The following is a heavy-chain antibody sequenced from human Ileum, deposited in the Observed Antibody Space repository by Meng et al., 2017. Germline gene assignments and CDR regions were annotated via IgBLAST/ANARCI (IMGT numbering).Heavy chain of an antibody. CDR2: ISGSGGST. CDR1: GFTFRGYA. J-gene: IGHJ5*02. CDR3: APEDWFDP. Sequence: EVRRFVSGAGLLRPGGSRALPCEASGFTFRGYAMSWVRQAPGKGLEWVSAISGSGGSTYYADSVKGLFTISRDNSKNTLYLQMNSLRAEDTAVYYCAPEDWFDPWGQGTLVTVSS. V-gene: IGHV3-23*01.